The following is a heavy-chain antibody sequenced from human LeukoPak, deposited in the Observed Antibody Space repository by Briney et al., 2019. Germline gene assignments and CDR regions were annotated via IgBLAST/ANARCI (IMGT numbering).Heavy chain of an antibody. Sequence: SETLSLTCTVSGGSISSSSYYWGWIRQPPGKGLEWIGSIYYSGSTYYNPSLKSRVTISVDTSKNHFSLKLSSVTAADTAVYYCARHSSGYYYTPKVGYYFDYWGQGTLVTVSS. CDR2: IYYSGST. V-gene: IGHV4-39*01. D-gene: IGHD3-22*01. CDR1: GGSISSSSYY. J-gene: IGHJ4*02. CDR3: ARHSSGYYYTPKVGYYFDY.